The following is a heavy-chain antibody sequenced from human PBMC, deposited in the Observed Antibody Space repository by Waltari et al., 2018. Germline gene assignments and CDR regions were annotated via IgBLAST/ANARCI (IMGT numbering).Heavy chain of an antibody. CDR1: GGSFSGYY. Sequence: QVQLQQWGAGLLKPSETLSLTCAVYGGSFSGYYWSWIRPPPGKGLEWIGEINHSGSTNYNPSLKSRVTISVDTSKNQFSLKLSSVTAADTAVYYCARGKTVTRYYYYYYMDVWGKGTTVTVSS. V-gene: IGHV4-34*01. CDR2: INHSGST. J-gene: IGHJ6*03. CDR3: ARGKTVTRYYYYYYMDV. D-gene: IGHD4-17*01.